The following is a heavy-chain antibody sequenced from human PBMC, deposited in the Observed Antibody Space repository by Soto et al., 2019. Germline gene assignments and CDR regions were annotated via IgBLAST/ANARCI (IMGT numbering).Heavy chain of an antibody. CDR1: GGTFSSYA. J-gene: IGHJ4*02. CDR3: ARAPNWNYASKFDY. Sequence: QVQLVQSRAEVKKPGSSVKVSCKASGGTFSSYAISWVRQAPGQGLEWMGGIIPIFGTANYAQKFQGRVTITADESTSTAYMELSSLRSEDTAVYYCARAPNWNYASKFDYWGQGTLVTVSS. V-gene: IGHV1-69*01. CDR2: IIPIFGTA. D-gene: IGHD1-7*01.